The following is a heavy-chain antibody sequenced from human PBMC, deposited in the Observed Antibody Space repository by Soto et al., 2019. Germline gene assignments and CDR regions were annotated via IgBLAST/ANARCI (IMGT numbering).Heavy chain of an antibody. J-gene: IGHJ5*02. CDR2: IHYSGGT. Sequence: SETLSLTCSVTGDSVGSYSWSWIRQIPGKGLEWIGYIHYSGGTNYTPSLRSRVTISVESSKNQLSLNLTSLTAADTAIYYCARGGTYGSGVYNWFDPWGQGILVTVSS. D-gene: IGHD3-10*01. V-gene: IGHV4-59*02. CDR1: GDSVGSYS. CDR3: ARGGTYGSGVYNWFDP.